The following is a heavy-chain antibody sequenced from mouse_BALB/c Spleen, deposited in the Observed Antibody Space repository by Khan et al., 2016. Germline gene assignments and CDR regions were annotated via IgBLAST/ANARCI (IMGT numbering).Heavy chain of an antibody. Sequence: VQLQESGPGLVQPSQSLSITCTVSGFSLTSYGVHWVRQPPGKGLEWLGVIWSGRSTDYNAAFISRLSISKDNSKSQVFFKMNSLQADDTAIYYCARKTYYGNSFAYWGQGTLVTVSA. D-gene: IGHD2-10*01. CDR2: IWSGRST. V-gene: IGHV2-4*02. J-gene: IGHJ3*01. CDR3: ARKTYYGNSFAY. CDR1: GFSLTSYG.